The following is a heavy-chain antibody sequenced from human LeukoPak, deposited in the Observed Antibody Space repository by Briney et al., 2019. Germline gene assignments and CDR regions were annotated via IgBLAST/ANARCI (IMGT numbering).Heavy chain of an antibody. J-gene: IGHJ4*02. Sequence: GGSLRLSFAASGFTFDDYAMHWVRQAPGKGLEWVSGISWNSGSIGYADSVKGRFTISRDNAKNSLYLQMNSLRAEDTALYYCAKDTDYYGSGSLDYWGQGTLVTVSS. CDR3: AKDTDYYGSGSLDY. V-gene: IGHV3-9*01. D-gene: IGHD3-10*01. CDR2: ISWNSGSI. CDR1: GFTFDDYA.